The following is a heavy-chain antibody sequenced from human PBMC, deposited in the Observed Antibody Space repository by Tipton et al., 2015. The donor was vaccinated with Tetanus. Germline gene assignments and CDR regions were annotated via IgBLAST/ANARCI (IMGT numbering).Heavy chain of an antibody. D-gene: IGHD1-7*01. J-gene: IGHJ5*02. Sequence: SLRLSCAASGFTFRDYGMHWVRQAPGKGLEWVAFISYNGGIKFYADSVKGRFTISRDNSKTTLYLQMDDLRSDDTAVFYCVQDSAGTKTSWGQGTLVIVSS. V-gene: IGHV3-30*18. CDR2: ISYNGGIK. CDR3: VQDSAGTKTS. CDR1: GFTFRDYG.